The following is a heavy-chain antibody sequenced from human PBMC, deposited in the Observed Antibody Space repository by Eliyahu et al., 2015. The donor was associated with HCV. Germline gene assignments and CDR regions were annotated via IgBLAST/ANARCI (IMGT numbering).Heavy chain of an antibody. Sequence: QVQLQQWGAGLLKPSETLSLTCAVXGGSFSGYYWSWIRQPPGKGLEWIGEINHSGSTNYNPSLKSRVTISVDTSKNQFSLKLSSVTAADTAVYYCARGRRYARVDGMDVWGQGTTVTVSS. CDR1: GGSFSGYY. CDR2: INHSGST. V-gene: IGHV4-34*01. J-gene: IGHJ6*02. D-gene: IGHD2-2*01. CDR3: ARGRRYARVDGMDV.